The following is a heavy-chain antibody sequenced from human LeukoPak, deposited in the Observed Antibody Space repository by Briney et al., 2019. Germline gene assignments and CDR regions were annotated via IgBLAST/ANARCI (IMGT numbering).Heavy chain of an antibody. Sequence: GGSLRLSCAASGFTFSSYSMNWVRQAPGKGLEWVSSISSSSSYIYYADSVKGRFTISRDNAKNSLYLQMNSLRAEDTAVYYCASLVASEGIHDAFDIWGQGTMVTVSS. V-gene: IGHV3-21*01. CDR3: ASLVASEGIHDAFDI. J-gene: IGHJ3*02. CDR2: ISSSSSYI. CDR1: GFTFSSYS. D-gene: IGHD2-2*01.